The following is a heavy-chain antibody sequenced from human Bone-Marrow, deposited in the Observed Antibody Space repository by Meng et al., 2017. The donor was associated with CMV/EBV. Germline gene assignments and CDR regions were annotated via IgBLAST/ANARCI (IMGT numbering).Heavy chain of an antibody. CDR1: GVTFSSYA. Sequence: GGSLRLSCAASGVTFSSYAMHWVRQAPGKGLEWVAVISYDGSNKYYADSVKGRFTISRDNSKNTLYLQMNSLRAEDTAVYYCARDVYPIVATIGADYYYGMDVWGQGTTVTVSS. CDR2: ISYDGSNK. D-gene: IGHD5-12*01. V-gene: IGHV3-30-3*01. CDR3: ARDVYPIVATIGADYYYGMDV. J-gene: IGHJ6*02.